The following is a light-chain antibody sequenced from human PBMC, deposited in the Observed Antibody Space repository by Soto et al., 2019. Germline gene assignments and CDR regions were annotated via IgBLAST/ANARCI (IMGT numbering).Light chain of an antibody. CDR1: QSVSSSY. CDR2: GAS. CDR3: QQYGSSRWT. J-gene: IGKJ1*01. Sequence: EIVLTQSPGTLSLSPGERATISCRASQSVSSSYLAWYQQKPGQAPRLLIYGASSRATVIPDRFSGSGSGTDFTLIITRLEPEDFAVYYCQQYGSSRWTFGQGTKVEIK. V-gene: IGKV3-20*01.